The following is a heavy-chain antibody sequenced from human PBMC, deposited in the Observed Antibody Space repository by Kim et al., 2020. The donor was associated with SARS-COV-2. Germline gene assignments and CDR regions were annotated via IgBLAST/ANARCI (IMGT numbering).Heavy chain of an antibody. Sequence: STIYYADSVKGRFTISRDNAKNSLYLQMNSLRAEDMAVYYCARGDTAIDYWGQGTLVTVSS. D-gene: IGHD5-18*01. J-gene: IGHJ4*02. V-gene: IGHV3-48*03. CDR3: ARGDTAIDY. CDR2: STI.